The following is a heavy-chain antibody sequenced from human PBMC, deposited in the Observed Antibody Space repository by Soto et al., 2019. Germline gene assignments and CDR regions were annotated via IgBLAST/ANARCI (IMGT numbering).Heavy chain of an antibody. Sequence: QVQLVQSGXXXKKPXXXVXVSCXXXXXXXNNYXXXWVRQAPGQGLEWMGWIGPYNGNTDHAQNFQGRVTMTTDTSTNTAYMELRSLRSDDTALYYCARCYCSVGSCYTCWHFDLWGRGTLVTVSS. J-gene: IGHJ2*01. CDR1: XXXXNNYX. CDR3: ARCYCSVGSCYTCWHFDL. V-gene: IGHV1-18*01. CDR2: IGPYNGNT. D-gene: IGHD2-15*01.